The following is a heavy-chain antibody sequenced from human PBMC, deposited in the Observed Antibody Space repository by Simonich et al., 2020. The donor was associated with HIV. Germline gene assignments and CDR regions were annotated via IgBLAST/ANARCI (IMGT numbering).Heavy chain of an antibody. D-gene: IGHD3-10*01. CDR1: GFTFSSSA. CDR2: IVVGSGNT. Sequence: QMQLVQSGPEVKKPGTSVKVSCKASGFTFSSSAMQWVRQARGQRLEWGGWIVVGSGNTNYAQKFQERVTITRDMSTSTAYMELSSLRSEDTAVYYCASVRYGSGSYYSDYWGQGTLVTVSS. V-gene: IGHV1-58*02. J-gene: IGHJ4*02. CDR3: ASVRYGSGSYYSDY.